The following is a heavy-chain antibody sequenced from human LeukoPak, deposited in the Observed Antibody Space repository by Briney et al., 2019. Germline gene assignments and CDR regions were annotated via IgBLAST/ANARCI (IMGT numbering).Heavy chain of an antibody. CDR2: IYTSGST. J-gene: IGHJ4*02. CDR3: ARDSIYYGSGSRSGFDY. D-gene: IGHD3-10*01. V-gene: IGHV4-61*02. CDR1: GGSIGSFY. Sequence: SQTLSLTCTVSGGSIGSFYWSWIRQPAGKGLEWIGRIYTSGSTNYNPSLKSRVTISVDTSKNQFSLKLSSVTAADTAVYYCARDSIYYGSGSRSGFDYWGQGTLLTVSS.